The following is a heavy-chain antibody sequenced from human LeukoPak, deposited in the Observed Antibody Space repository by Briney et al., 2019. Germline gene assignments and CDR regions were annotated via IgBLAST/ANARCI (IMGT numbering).Heavy chain of an antibody. D-gene: IGHD1-14*01. V-gene: IGHV3-30*18. CDR1: GFTFSTYG. J-gene: IGHJ4*02. CDR2: ISYDGSNK. Sequence: PGGSLRLSCAASGFTFSTYGMSWVRQAPGKGLEWVAVISYDGSNKYYADSVKGRFTISRDNSKNTLYLQMNSLRAEDTAVYYCVKDNPLDYWGQGTLVIVSS. CDR3: VKDNPLDY.